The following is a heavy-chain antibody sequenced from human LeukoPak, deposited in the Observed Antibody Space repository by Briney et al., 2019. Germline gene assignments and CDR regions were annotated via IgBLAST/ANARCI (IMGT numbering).Heavy chain of an antibody. CDR2: INPNSGGT. J-gene: IGHJ4*02. CDR3: ARDPHNSVFLCVYYKKRVSFDY. Sequence: SVKVSCKASGYTFTGYYMHWVRQAPGQGLEWMGWINPNSGGTNYAQKFQGRVTMTRDTSISTAYMELSRLRSDDTAVYYCARDPHNSVFLCVYYKKRVSFDYWGQGTLVTVSS. V-gene: IGHV1-2*02. D-gene: IGHD3-3*01. CDR1: GYTFTGYY.